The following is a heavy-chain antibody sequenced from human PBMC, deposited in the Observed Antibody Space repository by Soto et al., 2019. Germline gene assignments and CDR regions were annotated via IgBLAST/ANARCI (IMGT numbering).Heavy chain of an antibody. V-gene: IGHV4-59*11. Sequence: QVQLQESGPGLVKPSETLSLTCSVSGVSTSNHYWTWIRKPPGLGPEWIGCIYYRGTTNYNDSFNCRFNXXVDTSKNQLSLKLSSVTTADTAVYYCARGGGSPYHDHEFDYWGQGILVTVSS. CDR1: GVSTSNHY. CDR2: IYYRGTT. J-gene: IGHJ4*02. CDR3: ARGGGSPYHDHEFDY. D-gene: IGHD2-2*01.